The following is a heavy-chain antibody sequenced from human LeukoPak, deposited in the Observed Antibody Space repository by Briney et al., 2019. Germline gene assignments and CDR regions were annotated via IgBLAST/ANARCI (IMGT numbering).Heavy chain of an antibody. D-gene: IGHD2-2*01. CDR3: AKGGYCISTSCYLLE. J-gene: IGHJ4*02. CDR2: ISGSSGGTT. Sequence: PGGSLRLSCAASGFTFSSYAMNWVHRTPGKGLEWVSSISGSSGGTTNYADSVKGRFTIYRDNSKNTLYLQMNSLRAEDTAVYFCAKGGYCISTSCYLLEWGQGTLVTVSS. CDR1: GFTFSSYA. V-gene: IGHV3-23*01.